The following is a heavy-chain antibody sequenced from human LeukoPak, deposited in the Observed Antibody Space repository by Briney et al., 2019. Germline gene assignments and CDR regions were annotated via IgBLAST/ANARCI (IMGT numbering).Heavy chain of an antibody. D-gene: IGHD1-14*01. J-gene: IGHJ5*02. CDR3: ARVWYNWFDP. V-gene: IGHV4-61*10. CDR2: IYYSGST. CDR1: GGSISSSNYY. Sequence: PSETLSLTCSVSGGSISSSNYYWSWIRQPARKGLEWIGYIYYSGSTNYNPSLKSRVTISVDTSKNQFSLKLSSVTAADTAVYYCARVWYNWFDPWGQGTLVTVSS.